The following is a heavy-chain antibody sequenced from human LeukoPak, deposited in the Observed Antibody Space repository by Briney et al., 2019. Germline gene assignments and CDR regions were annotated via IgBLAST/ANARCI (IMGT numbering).Heavy chain of an antibody. CDR3: ASQPIAAAGSRGDY. Sequence: GGSLRLSCAASGFTFSSYWMSWVRQAPGKGLEWVAHIKQDGSEKYYVDSVKGRFTISRDNAKNSLYLQMNSLRAEDTAVYYCASQPIAAAGSRGDYWGQGTLVTVPS. D-gene: IGHD6-13*01. V-gene: IGHV3-7*03. CDR2: IKQDGSEK. J-gene: IGHJ4*02. CDR1: GFTFSSYW.